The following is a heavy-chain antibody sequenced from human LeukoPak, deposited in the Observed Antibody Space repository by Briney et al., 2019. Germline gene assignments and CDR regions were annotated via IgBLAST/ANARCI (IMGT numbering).Heavy chain of an antibody. D-gene: IGHD6-19*01. CDR3: ARVIGSEWLVTTTNAFDI. Sequence: SQTLSLTCAISGDSVSSNSAAWNWIRQSPSRGLEWLGRTYYRSKWYNDYAVSVKSRITINPDTSKNQFSLQLNSVTPEDTAVYYCARVIGSEWLVTTTNAFDIWGQGTMVTVSS. J-gene: IGHJ3*02. V-gene: IGHV6-1*01. CDR1: GDSVSSNSAA. CDR2: TYYRSKWYN.